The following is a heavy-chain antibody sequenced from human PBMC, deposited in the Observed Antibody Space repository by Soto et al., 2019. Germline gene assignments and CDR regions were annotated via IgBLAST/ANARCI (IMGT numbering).Heavy chain of an antibody. J-gene: IGHJ1*01. Sequence: EVQLVESGGGLVQPGKALRLSCAASGFTFSKYWMHWVRQAPGKGPVWVSYISSDGTTTDYADSVKGRFTISRDNAKNTLYLPMDSLGVEDTAVYYCAIQDCTNDVWLEAAVTVGGALGYWGQGAQVTVSS. D-gene: IGHD2-8*01. CDR3: AIQDCTNDVWLEAAVTVGGALGY. V-gene: IGHV3-74*01. CDR2: ISSDGTTT. CDR1: GFTFSKYW.